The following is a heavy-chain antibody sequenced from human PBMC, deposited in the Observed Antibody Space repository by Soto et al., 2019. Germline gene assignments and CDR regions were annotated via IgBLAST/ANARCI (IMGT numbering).Heavy chain of an antibody. J-gene: IGHJ6*02. CDR2: IYYSGST. Sequence: SETLSLTCTVTGDSISSRSYYWGWIRQPPGKGLEWIGSIYYSGSTYNNPSLRSRVSMSIDTSKDQFSLKLKSVTAADTALYFCARQRTPVVTRAYFDVWGQGTTVTVSS. V-gene: IGHV4-39*01. CDR3: ARQRTPVVTRAYFDV. D-gene: IGHD2-21*02. CDR1: GDSISSRSYY.